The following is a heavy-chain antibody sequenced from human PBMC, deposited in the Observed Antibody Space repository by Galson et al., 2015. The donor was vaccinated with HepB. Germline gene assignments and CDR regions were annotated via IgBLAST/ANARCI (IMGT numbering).Heavy chain of an antibody. D-gene: IGHD6-19*01. CDR1: GFIFTRDW. CDR3: ASQRTTSGWYEGVDL. CDR2: ISSDGSIT. V-gene: IGHV3-74*01. Sequence: SLRLSCAASGFIFTRDWMNWVRQAPGKGLEWVSRISSDGSITDYADSVKGRFTISRDNARNTLYLQMNSLGAEDTAVYYCASQRTTSGWYEGVDLCDQGTLVTVSS. J-gene: IGHJ5*02.